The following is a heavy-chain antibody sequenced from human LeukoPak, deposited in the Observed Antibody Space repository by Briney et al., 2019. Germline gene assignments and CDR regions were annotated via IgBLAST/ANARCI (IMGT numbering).Heavy chain of an antibody. Sequence: KPSETLSLTCAVSGASISVPNYYWAWFRQPPGRGLEWIAFIYYNRNTYYNPSLKSRVTMSVDTSNNQFSLTLGSVTAADTAVYYCTRLIYADRRAQYSDFWGQGTLVTVSS. CDR2: IYYNRNT. V-gene: IGHV4-39*01. D-gene: IGHD5-12*01. J-gene: IGHJ4*02. CDR1: GASISVPNYY. CDR3: TRLIYADRRAQYSDF.